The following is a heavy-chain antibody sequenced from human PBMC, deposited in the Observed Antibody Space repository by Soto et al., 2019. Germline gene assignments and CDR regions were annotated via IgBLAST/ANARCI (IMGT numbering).Heavy chain of an antibody. CDR1: GFTFTDYY. Sequence: EVHLVESGGGLVQPGGSLRLSCAGSGFTFTDYYIDWVRQAPGKGLVWVSRIKTDGSSTDYADSVKGRFTISRDNAKNTLYLQMNSLRAEDTAVYYCAKREGNTYGLFHWGQGTLVTVSS. D-gene: IGHD5-18*01. CDR3: AKREGNTYGLFH. V-gene: IGHV3-74*02. CDR2: IKTDGSST. J-gene: IGHJ4*02.